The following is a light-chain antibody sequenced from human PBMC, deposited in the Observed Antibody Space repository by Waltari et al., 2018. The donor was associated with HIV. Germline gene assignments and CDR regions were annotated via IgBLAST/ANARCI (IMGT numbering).Light chain of an antibody. CDR2: KAS. CDR3: QQYNSDFYT. V-gene: IGKV1-5*03. CDR1: QNLDSW. Sequence: IQMTHFPSVLSASVGDRVTITCRASQNLDSWLAWYQQRPGRAPKLLIYKASTLEYGIPARFSGSGSGTNFTLTINSLHPDDFATYFCQQYNSDFYTFGQGTRLDLK. J-gene: IGKJ2*01.